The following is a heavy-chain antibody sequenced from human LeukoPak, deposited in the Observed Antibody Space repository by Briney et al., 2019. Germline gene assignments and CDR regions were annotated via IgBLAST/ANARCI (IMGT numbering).Heavy chain of an antibody. D-gene: IGHD1-26*01. V-gene: IGHV3-53*05. CDR1: GIAVSGNY. CDR3: GISPTWDHLFEC. J-gene: IGHJ4*02. Sequence: PGGSLTLSCAASGIAVSGNYMSWVRQTPGKGLEWISFISINTNTFYADSVRGRFSISRDTSKNTLLLHMNSLRDEDSGVYYCGISPTWDHLFECWGQGTLVTVSS. CDR2: ISINTNT.